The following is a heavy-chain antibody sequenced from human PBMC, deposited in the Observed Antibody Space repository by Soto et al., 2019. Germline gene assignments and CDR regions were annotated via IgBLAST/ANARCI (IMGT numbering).Heavy chain of an antibody. J-gene: IGHJ4*02. V-gene: IGHV1-18*01. CDR1: GYTFTSYG. Sequence: QVQLVQSGAEVKKPGASVKVSCKASGYTFTSYGISWVRQAPGQGLEWMGWISAYIGNTNYAQKLQGRVTMTTDTSTSTAYMELRSLRSDDTAVYYCARDRGGLRFLEWLFAFDYWGQGTLVTVSS. CDR3: ARDRGGLRFLEWLFAFDY. CDR2: ISAYIGNT. D-gene: IGHD3-3*01.